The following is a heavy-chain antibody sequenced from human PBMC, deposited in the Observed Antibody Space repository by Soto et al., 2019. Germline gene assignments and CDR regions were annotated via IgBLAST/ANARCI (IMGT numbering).Heavy chain of an antibody. J-gene: IGHJ4*02. CDR1: DGSVNSGNYY. Sequence: QVQLQESGPGLVKPSETLSLTCTVSDGSVNSGNYYWSWIRQPPGQGLEWIGHIYYIGSTNYNPYLKSRVTISVDPSKNQFSLKVTSVTAADTAVYFCAREEKQLARYGGDFDYGGQGILVTVSS. CDR2: IYYIGST. D-gene: IGHD6-13*01. V-gene: IGHV4-61*01. CDR3: AREEKQLARYGGDFDY.